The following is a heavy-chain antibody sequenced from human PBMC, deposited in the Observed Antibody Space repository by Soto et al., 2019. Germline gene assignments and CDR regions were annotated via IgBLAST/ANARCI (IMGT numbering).Heavy chain of an antibody. Sequence: GASVKVSCKAPGGTFSSYAISWVRQAPGQGLEWMGGIIPIFGTANYAQKFQGRVTITADESTSTAYMELSSLRSEDTAVYYCARGRSARVYLCAFDIWGQGTMVTVSS. D-gene: IGHD1-26*01. CDR3: ARGRSARVYLCAFDI. V-gene: IGHV1-69*13. J-gene: IGHJ3*02. CDR1: GGTFSSYA. CDR2: IIPIFGTA.